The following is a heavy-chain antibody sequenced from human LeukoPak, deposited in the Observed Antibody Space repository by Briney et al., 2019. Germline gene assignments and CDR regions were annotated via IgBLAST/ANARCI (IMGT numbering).Heavy chain of an antibody. D-gene: IGHD3-10*01. CDR3: ARGYGSGSYSHFDY. V-gene: IGHV4-59*01. CDR1: GGSISSYY. J-gene: IGHJ4*02. CDR2: MYYSGST. Sequence: SETLSLTCTVSGGSISSYYWSWIRQPPGKGLEWIGYMYYSGSTNYNPSLKSRVTISVDTSKNQFSLKLSSVTAADTAVYYCARGYGSGSYSHFDYWGQGTLVNVSS.